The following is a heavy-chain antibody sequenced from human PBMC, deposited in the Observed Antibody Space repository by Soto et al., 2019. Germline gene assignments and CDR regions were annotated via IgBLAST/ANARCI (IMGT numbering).Heavy chain of an antibody. CDR3: AHKGPEDWPLDY. CDR1: GFSLSTSGVG. V-gene: IGHV2-5*02. CDR2: IYWDDSK. D-gene: IGHD3-9*01. Sequence: QITLKESGPTLVRPTQTLTLTCAFSGFSLSTSGVGVGWIRQHPGKALEWLAVIYWDDSKHYSPSLRSRLTITKHTSKNQVVLTMTNMDPMDTGTYYCAHKGPEDWPLDYWGQGTLVTVSS. J-gene: IGHJ4*02.